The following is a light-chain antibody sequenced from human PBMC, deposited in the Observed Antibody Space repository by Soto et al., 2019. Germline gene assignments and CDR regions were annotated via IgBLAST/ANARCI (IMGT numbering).Light chain of an antibody. CDR2: AAS. CDR3: QKYNSAPLT. J-gene: IGKJ4*01. V-gene: IGKV1-27*01. CDR1: QGISNY. Sequence: DIQMTQSPSSLSASVVDRVTLTCRASQGISNYLAWYQQKPGKVPKVLIYAASALQSGVPSRFSGSGSGTDFTLTISGLQPEDVATYYCQKYNSAPLTFGGGTKGDIK.